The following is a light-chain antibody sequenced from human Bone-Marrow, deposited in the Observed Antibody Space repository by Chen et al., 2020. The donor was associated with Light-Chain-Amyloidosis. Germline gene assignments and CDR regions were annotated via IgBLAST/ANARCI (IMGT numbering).Light chain of an antibody. CDR1: QNVFIN. V-gene: IGKV3-15*01. CDR2: GAS. CDR3: QQYNQWPPLT. J-gene: IGKJ4*01. Sequence: EIDLTQSPATLSVSPGEGATLSCRASQNVFINLAWYQQKPGQAPRLLIYGASMRAIGVPARFSGGGSGTEFTLTISSLQPEDSAVYYCQQYNQWPPLTFGGGIKVEI.